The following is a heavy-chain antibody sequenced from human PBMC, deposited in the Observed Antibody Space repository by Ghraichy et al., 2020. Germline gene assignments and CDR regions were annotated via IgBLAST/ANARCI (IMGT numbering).Heavy chain of an antibody. V-gene: IGHV3-7*01. Sequence: GGSLRLSCAASGFTFSSYWMSWVRQAPGKGLEWVANIKQDGSEKYYVDSVKGRFTISRDNAKNSLYLQMNSLRAEDTAVYYCAREGRGVAGPDAFDIWGQGTMVTVSS. J-gene: IGHJ3*02. CDR1: GFTFSSYW. CDR3: AREGRGVAGPDAFDI. D-gene: IGHD3-10*01. CDR2: IKQDGSEK.